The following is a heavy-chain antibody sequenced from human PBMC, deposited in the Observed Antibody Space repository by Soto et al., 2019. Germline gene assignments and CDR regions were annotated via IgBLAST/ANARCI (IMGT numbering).Heavy chain of an antibody. J-gene: IGHJ4*02. CDR2: IYYSGST. CDR3: ARTLYYFDY. Sequence: PSETLSLTCTVSGRSISSYYWSWIRQPPGKGLEWIGYIYYSGSTNYNPSLKSRVTISVDTSKNQFSLKLSSVTAADTAVYYCARTLYYFDYWGQGTLVTVSS. CDR1: GRSISSYY. V-gene: IGHV4-59*01.